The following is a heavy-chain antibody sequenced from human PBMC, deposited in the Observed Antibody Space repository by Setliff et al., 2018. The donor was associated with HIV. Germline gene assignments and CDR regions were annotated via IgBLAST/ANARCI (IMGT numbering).Heavy chain of an antibody. CDR3: ARVPTRATADY. Sequence: PSETLSLTCTVSGGSISNYYWSWIRQPPGKGLEWIGYIYNTGSTNYNPSLKSRVTISIDTSKNQFSLKLSSVTAADTAVYYCARVPTRATADYWGQGTLVTVPQ. V-gene: IGHV4-59*01. D-gene: IGHD5-18*01. CDR1: GGSISNYY. J-gene: IGHJ4*02. CDR2: IYNTGST.